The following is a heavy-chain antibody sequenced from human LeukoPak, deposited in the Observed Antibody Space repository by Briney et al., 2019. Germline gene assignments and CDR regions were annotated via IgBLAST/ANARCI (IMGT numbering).Heavy chain of an antibody. J-gene: IGHJ4*02. V-gene: IGHV1-2*02. D-gene: IGHD1-26*01. Sequence: ASVKVSCNASGYTFTGYYMYWLRQAPGQGLEWMGWINPNSGGTNYAQKFQGRVTMTRDTSISTAYMEVSSLRSDDTAVYYCARGRIVGATPFFDYWGQGTLVTVSS. CDR1: GYTFTGYY. CDR3: ARGRIVGATPFFDY. CDR2: INPNSGGT.